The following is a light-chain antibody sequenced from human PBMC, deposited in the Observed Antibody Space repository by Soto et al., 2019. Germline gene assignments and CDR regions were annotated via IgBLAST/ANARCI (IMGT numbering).Light chain of an antibody. CDR3: CSYAGDRDLI. CDR2: EGS. V-gene: IGLV2-23*01. Sequence: QSALTQPASVSGSPGQSITISCTGSSSDVGRYNIVSWYQQHPGKAPKLMIYEGSQRPSGVPDRFSGSKSGNTASLTISGLQAEDEADYYCCSYAGDRDLIFGGGTKVTVL. CDR1: SSDVGRYNI. J-gene: IGLJ2*01.